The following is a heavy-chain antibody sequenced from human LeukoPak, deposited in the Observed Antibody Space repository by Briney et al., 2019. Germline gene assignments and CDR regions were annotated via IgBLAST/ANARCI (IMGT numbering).Heavy chain of an antibody. CDR2: IYYSGST. V-gene: IGHV4-59*01. Sequence: SETLSLTCTVSGGSISSYYWSWIRQPPGKGLEWIGYIYYSGSTNYNPSLKSRVTISVDTSKNHFSLKLSSVTAADTAVYYCARVWASSGWAFDYWGQGTLVTVSS. J-gene: IGHJ4*02. CDR1: GGSISSYY. D-gene: IGHD6-19*01. CDR3: ARVWASSGWAFDY.